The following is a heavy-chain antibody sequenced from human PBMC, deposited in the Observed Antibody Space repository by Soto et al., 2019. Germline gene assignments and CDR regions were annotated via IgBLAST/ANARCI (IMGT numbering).Heavy chain of an antibody. CDR3: ANGPSYFDY. CDR2: ISYDGSNK. J-gene: IGHJ4*02. CDR1: GFTFSSYG. V-gene: IGHV3-30*18. Sequence: QVQLVESGGGVVQPGRSLRLSCAASGFTFSSYGMPWVRQAPGKGLEWVAVISYDGSNKYYADSVKGRFTISRDNSKNTLYLQMNSLRAEDTAVYYCANGPSYFDYWGQGTLVTVSS.